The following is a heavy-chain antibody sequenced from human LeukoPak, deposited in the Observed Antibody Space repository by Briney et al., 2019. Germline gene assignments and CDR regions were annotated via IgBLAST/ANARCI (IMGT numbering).Heavy chain of an antibody. J-gene: IGHJ4*02. D-gene: IGHD3-9*01. CDR2: ISSSSSYI. V-gene: IGHV3-21*01. CDR3: ARGTGLTGYLYPDY. Sequence: PGGSLRLSCAASGFTFSSYSMNWVRQAPGKGLEWVSSISSSSSYIYYADSVKGRFTISRDNAKNSLYLQMNSLRAEDTAVYYCARGTGLTGYLYPDYWGQGTLVTVSS. CDR1: GFTFSSYS.